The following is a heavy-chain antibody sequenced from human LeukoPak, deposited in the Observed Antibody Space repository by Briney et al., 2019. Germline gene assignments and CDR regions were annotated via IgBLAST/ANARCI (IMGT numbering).Heavy chain of an antibody. J-gene: IGHJ4*02. D-gene: IGHD3-10*01. CDR3: AKADLRDLNYFDY. V-gene: IGHV3-9*03. Sequence: GGSLRLSCAASGFTFDDYAMHWVRQAPGKGLEWVSGISWNSGSIGYADSVKGRFTISRDNAKNSLYLQMNSLRAEDMALYYCAKADLRDLNYFDYWGQGTLVTVSS. CDR2: ISWNSGSI. CDR1: GFTFDDYA.